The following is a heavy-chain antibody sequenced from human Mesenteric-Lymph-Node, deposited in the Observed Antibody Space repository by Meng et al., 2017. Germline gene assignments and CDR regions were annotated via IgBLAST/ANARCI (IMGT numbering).Heavy chain of an antibody. J-gene: IGHJ4*02. V-gene: IGHV4-34*12. CDR1: GGSLSGAY. Sequence: QGKLHQWGAGLLKPSETLSLPCAVNGGSLSGAYWNWIRQPPGKGLEWIGEIIHGGSPSYNPSLKSRVTISIDTSKNQLSLMLSSVTAADTAVYYCARRPTGIDYWGQGTLVTVSS. CDR2: IIHGGSP. CDR3: ARRPTGIDY. D-gene: IGHD2-8*02.